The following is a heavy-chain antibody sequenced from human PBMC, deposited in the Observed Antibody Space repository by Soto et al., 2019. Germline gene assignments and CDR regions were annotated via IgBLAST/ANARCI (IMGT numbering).Heavy chain of an antibody. CDR3: ATLGGSSSWYLSDY. J-gene: IGHJ4*02. V-gene: IGHV1-24*01. Sequence: QVQLVQSGAEVKKPGASVKVSCKVSGYTLTELYMHWVRQAPGKGLEWMGGFDPEDGETSYAQKFQGRVTMTEDTSTDTAYMELSSLRSEDTAVYYCATLGGSSSWYLSDYWGQGTLVTVSS. CDR1: GYTLTELY. CDR2: FDPEDGET. D-gene: IGHD6-13*01.